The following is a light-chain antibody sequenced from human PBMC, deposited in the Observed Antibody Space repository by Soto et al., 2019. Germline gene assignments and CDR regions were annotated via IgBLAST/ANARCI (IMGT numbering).Light chain of an antibody. J-gene: IGKJ1*01. CDR2: GAS. V-gene: IGKV1-9*01. CDR3: QQLNSYPRT. Sequence: DIQLTQSPSFLSASVGDRVTITCRASQGISSYLAWYQKKPGKAPKLLIYGASTVQNGVPSTFSGSGSGTEFTLTIISLQPEDFATYYCQQLNSYPRTFGQGTKVDIK. CDR1: QGISSY.